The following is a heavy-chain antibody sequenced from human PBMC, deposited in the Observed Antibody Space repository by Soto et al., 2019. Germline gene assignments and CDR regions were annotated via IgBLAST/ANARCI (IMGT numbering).Heavy chain of an antibody. CDR3: AREGSSGLFDF. V-gene: IGHV3-11*05. Sequence: GGSLRLSCSASGFSFGDYYMSWIRQAPGKGLEWLSYISGNSLYITYEDSLKGRFTVSRDNAKNSLYLQLSSLGADDTAVYYCAREGSSGLFDFWGQGALVTVSS. CDR1: GFSFGDYY. CDR2: ISGNSLYI. D-gene: IGHD3-22*01. J-gene: IGHJ4*02.